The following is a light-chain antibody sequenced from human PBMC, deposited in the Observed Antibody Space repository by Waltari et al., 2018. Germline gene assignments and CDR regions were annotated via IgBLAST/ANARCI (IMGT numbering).Light chain of an antibody. V-gene: IGLV2-23*01. CDR3: CSYAGIGTLYV. J-gene: IGLJ1*01. CDR2: EGS. Sequence: QSALTQPASVSGSPGQSITISCTGTSSDVGSYNLVSWYQQHPGKSPKLMIYEGSKRPSGVSNRFAGSKSGNTASLTISGLQAEDEADYYCCSYAGIGTLYVFGTGTKVTVL. CDR1: SSDVGSYNL.